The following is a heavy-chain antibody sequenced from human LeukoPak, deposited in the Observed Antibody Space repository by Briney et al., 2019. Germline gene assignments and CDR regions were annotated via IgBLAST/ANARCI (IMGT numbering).Heavy chain of an antibody. Sequence: GGSLRLSCAASGFTFSDYYMSWIRQAPGKGLEWVSSISTSSSYIDYADSVKGRFTISRDNAKNSLYLQMNSLRVDDTAVYYCARGSSNIAGRDNWFDPWGQGTLVTVSS. J-gene: IGHJ5*02. CDR3: ARGSSNIAGRDNWFDP. V-gene: IGHV3-11*06. CDR1: GFTFSDYY. D-gene: IGHD6-13*01. CDR2: ISTSSSYI.